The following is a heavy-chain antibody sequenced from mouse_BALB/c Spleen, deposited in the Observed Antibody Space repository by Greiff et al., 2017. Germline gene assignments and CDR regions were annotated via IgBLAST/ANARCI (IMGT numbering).Heavy chain of an antibody. CDR2: IYPGDGDT. D-gene: IGHD2-4*01. CDR1: GYTFTSYW. V-gene: IGHV1-87*01. J-gene: IGHJ3*01. Sequence: QVQLQQSGAELARPGASVKLSCKASGYTFTSYWMQWVKQRPGQGLEWIGAIYPGDGDTRYTQKFKGKATLTADKSSSTAYMQLSSLASEDSAVYYCATRSIYYDYDGFAYWGQGTLVTVSA. CDR3: ATRSIYYDYDGFAY.